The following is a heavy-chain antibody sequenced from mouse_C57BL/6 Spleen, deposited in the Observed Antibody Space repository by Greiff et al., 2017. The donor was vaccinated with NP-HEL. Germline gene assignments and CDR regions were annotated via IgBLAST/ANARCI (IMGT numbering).Heavy chain of an antibody. D-gene: IGHD1-1*01. CDR3: ARHSTTGGFAY. V-gene: IGHV5-15*04. CDR2: ISNLAYSI. CDR1: GFTFSDYG. Sequence: EVKVEESGGGLVQPGGSLKLSCAASGFTFSDYGMAWVRQAPRKGPEWVAFISNLAYSIYYADTVTGRFTISRENAKNTLYLEMSSLRSEDTAMYYCARHSTTGGFAYWGQGTLVTVSA. J-gene: IGHJ3*01.